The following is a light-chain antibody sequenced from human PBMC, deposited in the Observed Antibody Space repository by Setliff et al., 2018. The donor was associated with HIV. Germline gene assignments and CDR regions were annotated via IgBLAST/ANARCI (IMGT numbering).Light chain of an antibody. J-gene: IGLJ1*01. CDR2: RNK. CDR3: QSYDSMLSGYV. Sequence: QSVLTQPPSVSGAPGQRVTISCTVSTSNIGAGYDVQWYQQLPGTAPKLHIYRNKNRPSGVPDRFSGSKSGASGSLAIAGLQAEDEADYFCQSYDSMLSGYVFGTGTKVTVL. CDR1: TSNIGAGYD. V-gene: IGLV1-40*01.